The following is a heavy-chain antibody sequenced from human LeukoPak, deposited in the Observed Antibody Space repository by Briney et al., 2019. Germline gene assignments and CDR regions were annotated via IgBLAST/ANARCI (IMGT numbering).Heavy chain of an antibody. CDR1: GFTFSSYW. J-gene: IGHJ4*02. Sequence: GGSLRLSCAASGFTFSSYWMSWVRQAPGKGLEWVANIKQDGSEKYYVDSVKGRFTISRDNAKNSLYLQMNSLRAEDTAVYYCARDPQTYYYDSSGYPFFDYWGQGTPVTVSS. CDR2: IKQDGSEK. D-gene: IGHD3-22*01. V-gene: IGHV3-7*01. CDR3: ARDPQTYYYDSSGYPFFDY.